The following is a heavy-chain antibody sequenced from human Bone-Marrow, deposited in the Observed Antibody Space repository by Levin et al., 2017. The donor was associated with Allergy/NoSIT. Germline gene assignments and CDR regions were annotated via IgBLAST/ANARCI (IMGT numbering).Heavy chain of an antibody. CDR2: YVPEDGKT. V-gene: IGHV1-24*01. Sequence: GASVKVSCKVSGYTLTDISIHWVRQAPGKGLEWMGGYVPEDGKTIYAENFQGRVTVTEDTSTGTAYMELSSLTSEDSAVYYCARDPIWQGYLDLWGRGTLVIVSS. CDR3: ARDPIWQGYLDL. J-gene: IGHJ2*01. CDR1: GYTLTDIS. D-gene: IGHD3-3*01.